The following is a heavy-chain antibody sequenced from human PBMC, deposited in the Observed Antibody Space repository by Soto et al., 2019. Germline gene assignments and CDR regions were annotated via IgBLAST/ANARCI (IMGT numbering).Heavy chain of an antibody. D-gene: IGHD6-19*01. CDR2: ISSSGRAI. J-gene: IGHJ4*02. CDR3: ASHHTSGWLYFDS. V-gene: IGHV3-11*01. Sequence: GGSLRLSCAASGFTVSGNDLSWIRQAPGKGLEWVSSISSSGRAIYYADSVKGRFTISRDNAKDSLYLQMSSLRAEDTAIYYCASHHTSGWLYFDSWGQGTLVTVSS. CDR1: GFTVSGND.